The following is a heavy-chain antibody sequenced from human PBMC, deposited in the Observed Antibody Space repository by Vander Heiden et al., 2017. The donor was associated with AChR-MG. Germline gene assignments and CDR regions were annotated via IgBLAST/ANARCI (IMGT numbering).Heavy chain of an antibody. Sequence: QVQLVESGGGVVQPGRSLRLSCAASGFTLSSYGMHWGCEAPGKGLELVAVMSEDGSNKNYADSVKCRFTISRDNSKNTLYLQMNSLRAEDTAVYYCAKGPSGDFWSGYWSGAPFYYYYYMDVWGKGTTVTVSS. D-gene: IGHD3-3*01. J-gene: IGHJ6*03. CDR1: GFTLSSYG. CDR3: AKGPSGDFWSGYWSGAPFYYYYYMDV. CDR2: MSEDGSNK. V-gene: IGHV3-30*18.